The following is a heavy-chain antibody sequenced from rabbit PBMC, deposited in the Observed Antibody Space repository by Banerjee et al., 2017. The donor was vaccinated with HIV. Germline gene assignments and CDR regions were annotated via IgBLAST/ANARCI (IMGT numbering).Heavy chain of an antibody. CDR1: GVFFSSSYW. CDR2: ISTGSSGST. Sequence: QAQVEASGDVLVKAAGSMPISTTASGVFFSSSYWICWGRPAPGKRLEWIACISTGSSGSTYYASWANGRFTSSKTSSTTVTLQMTSLTAADTATYFCARSSGGCFSSTRMDLWGPGTLVTVS. V-gene: IGHV1S45*01. J-gene: IGHJ6*01. D-gene: IGHD4-1*01. CDR3: ARSSGGCFSSTRMDL.